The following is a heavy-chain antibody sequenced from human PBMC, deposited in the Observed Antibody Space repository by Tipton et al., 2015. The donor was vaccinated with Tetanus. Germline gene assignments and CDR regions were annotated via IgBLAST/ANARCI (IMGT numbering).Heavy chain of an antibody. V-gene: IGHV4-61*01. CDR1: GAPVTSGRHH. Sequence: TLSLTCSVSGAPVTSGRHHWSWIRLAPGRGLEWIGFVSDSGSTNYNPSVRGRVAISLDTSKNQFSLELPSVTAADTAVYYCARDSSLGSNSWAFDLWGRGTTVTVSS. CDR2: VSDSGST. D-gene: IGHD4-23*01. CDR3: ARDSSLGSNSWAFDL. J-gene: IGHJ3*01.